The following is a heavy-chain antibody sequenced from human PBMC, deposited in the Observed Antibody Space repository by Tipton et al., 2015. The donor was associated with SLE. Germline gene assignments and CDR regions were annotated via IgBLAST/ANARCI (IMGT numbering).Heavy chain of an antibody. D-gene: IGHD5-12*01. CDR1: GFTFDDYA. V-gene: IGHV3-9*03. Sequence: RSLRLSCAASGFTFDDYAMHWVRQAPGKGLEWVSGISWNSGSIGYADSVKGRFTISRDNAKNSLYLQMNSLRAEDMALYYCAKDSLKWLSPYFDCWGQGTLVTVSS. CDR3: AKDSLKWLSPYFDC. CDR2: ISWNSGSI. J-gene: IGHJ4*02.